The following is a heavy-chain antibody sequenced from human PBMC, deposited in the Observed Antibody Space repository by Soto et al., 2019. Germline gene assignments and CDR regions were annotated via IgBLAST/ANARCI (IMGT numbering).Heavy chain of an antibody. J-gene: IGHJ3*02. V-gene: IGHV1-69*01. Sequence: SLKVFCKGSGGTFSSYAISRGRQAPGQGLEWMGGIIPIFGTANYAQKFQGRVTIPADESTSTAYKELSSLRCEETAVYYCARNLPNCVGYYSSGERDGFDSWGQGTMVTVSS. CDR3: ARNLPNCVGYYSSGERDGFDS. CDR1: GGTFSSYA. CDR2: IIPIFGTA. D-gene: IGHD3-22*01.